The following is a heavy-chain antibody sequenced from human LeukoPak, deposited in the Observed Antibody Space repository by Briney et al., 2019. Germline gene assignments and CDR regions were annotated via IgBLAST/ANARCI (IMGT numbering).Heavy chain of an antibody. J-gene: IGHJ4*02. CDR2: ISWNSGSI. V-gene: IGHV3-9*01. D-gene: IGHD6-19*01. CDR1: GFTFDDYA. Sequence: GGSLRLSCAASGFTFDDYAMHWVRQAPGKGLEWVSGISWNSGSIGYADSVKGRFTISRDNAKNSLYLQMNSLRAEDTALYYCAKGGAVAGRKGLFDYWGQGTLVTVSP. CDR3: AKGGAVAGRKGLFDY.